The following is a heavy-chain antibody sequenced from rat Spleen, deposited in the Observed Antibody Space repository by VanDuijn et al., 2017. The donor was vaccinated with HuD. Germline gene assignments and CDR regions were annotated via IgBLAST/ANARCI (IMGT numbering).Heavy chain of an antibody. Sequence: EVQLVESGGGLVQPGRWMKLSCGAEGFILGDYYLAWVREAPTKGLEWGASISYDGANTYYRDSIKGRFTVSRDNAKSNLYLQMDSLRSEDTATYYCARDSTYASLDYWGQGVTVTVSS. CDR3: ARDSTYASLDY. CDR2: ISYDGANT. CDR1: GFILGDYY. D-gene: IGHD1-2*01. V-gene: IGHV5-20*01. J-gene: IGHJ2*01.